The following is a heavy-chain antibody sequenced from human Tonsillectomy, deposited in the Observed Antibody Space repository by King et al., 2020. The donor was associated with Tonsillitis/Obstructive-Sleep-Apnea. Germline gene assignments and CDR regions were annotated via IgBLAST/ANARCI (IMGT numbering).Heavy chain of an antibody. V-gene: IGHV1-46*01. J-gene: IGHJ4*02. Sequence: QLVQSGAEVKKPGASVKVSCKASGYTFTNYYIHWVRQAPGQGLEWMGIINPSGGSTSYAQKFQGRVTMTRDTSTSTVYMELSSLRSEDTAVYYCATSYDFWSGPYYFDYWGQGTLVTVSS. CDR2: INPSGGST. CDR1: GYTFTNYY. CDR3: ATSYDFWSGPYYFDY. D-gene: IGHD3-3*01.